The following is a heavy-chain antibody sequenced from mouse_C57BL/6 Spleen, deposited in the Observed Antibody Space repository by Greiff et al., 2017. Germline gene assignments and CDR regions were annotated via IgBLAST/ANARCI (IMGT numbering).Heavy chain of an antibody. CDR2: ISSGGDYI. D-gene: IGHD2-4*01. Sequence: EVKLMESGEGLVKPGGSLKLSCAASGFTFSSYAMSWVRQTPEKRLEWVAYISSGGDYIYYADTVKGRFTISRDNARNTLYLQMSSLKSEDTAMYYCTRDGISVYDYDSYRGQGTLVTVSA. V-gene: IGHV5-9-1*02. CDR1: GFTFSSYA. J-gene: IGHJ3*01. CDR3: TRDGISVYDYDSY.